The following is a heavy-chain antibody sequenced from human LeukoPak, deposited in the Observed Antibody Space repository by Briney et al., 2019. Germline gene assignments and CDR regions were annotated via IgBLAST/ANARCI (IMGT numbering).Heavy chain of an antibody. CDR3: ARLAYDAFDI. Sequence: SETLSVTCAVYGGSFSGYYWSWIRQPPGKGLEWIGEINHSGSTNYNPSLKSRVTISVDTSKNQFSLKLSSVTAADTAVYYCARLAYDAFDIWGQGTMVTVSS. CDR2: INHSGST. V-gene: IGHV4-34*01. J-gene: IGHJ3*02. CDR1: GGSFSGYY.